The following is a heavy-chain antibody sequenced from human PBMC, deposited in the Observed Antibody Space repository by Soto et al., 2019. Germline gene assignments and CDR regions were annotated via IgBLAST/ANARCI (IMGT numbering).Heavy chain of an antibody. CDR1: GFNFDDYA. V-gene: IGHV3-9*01. D-gene: IGHD3-9*01. Sequence: GGSLRLSCAASGFNFDDYAMHWVRPAPGKGLEWVSGISWNSGSIGYADSVKGRFTISRDNAKNSLYLQMNSLRAEDTALYYCAKGEGGYDILTGYYYYYGMDVWGQGTTVTVSS. CDR3: AKGEGGYDILTGYYYYYGMDV. CDR2: ISWNSGSI. J-gene: IGHJ6*02.